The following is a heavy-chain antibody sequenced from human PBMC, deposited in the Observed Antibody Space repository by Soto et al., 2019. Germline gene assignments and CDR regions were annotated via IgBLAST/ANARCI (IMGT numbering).Heavy chain of an antibody. J-gene: IGHJ3*02. Sequence: LSLTCTVSGGSVSSGAYYWTWIRQRPGKGLEWIGYIYYSGSTYYSPSLKSRLSISLDTSKNQFSLRLSSVTAADTAMYYCARARLRAVYAFDIWGQGTMVTVS. CDR1: GGSVSSGAYY. CDR3: ARARLRAVYAFDI. V-gene: IGHV4-31*03. CDR2: IYYSGST. D-gene: IGHD5-12*01.